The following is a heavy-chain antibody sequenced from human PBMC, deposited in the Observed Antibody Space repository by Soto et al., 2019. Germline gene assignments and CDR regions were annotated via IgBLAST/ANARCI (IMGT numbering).Heavy chain of an antibody. CDR3: AKSGGPLENYYYYGLDV. Sequence: ASVKVSCQASGYTFTGYFMHWVRQAPGQGPEWMGWISPNNGDTNHAQKFQGRVTMTRDTSINTAYMELRSLGSDDTAVYYCAKSGGPLENYYYYGLDVWGQGTTVTVSS. CDR2: ISPNNGDT. V-gene: IGHV1-2*02. J-gene: IGHJ6*02. CDR1: GYTFTGYF.